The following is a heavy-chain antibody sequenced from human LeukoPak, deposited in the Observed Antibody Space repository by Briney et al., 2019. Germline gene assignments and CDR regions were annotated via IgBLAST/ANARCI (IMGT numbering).Heavy chain of an antibody. CDR3: ASLRWFFDH. Sequence: PGGSLRLSCAASGFTFSMYWMSWVRQAPGKGLEWVASMKQDGSEEYYVDSVKGRFTISRDNAKNSVYLQMNSLRAEGTAVYYCASLRWFFDHWGQGTLVTVSS. CDR2: MKQDGSEE. D-gene: IGHD4-23*01. V-gene: IGHV3-7*01. J-gene: IGHJ4*02. CDR1: GFTFSMYW.